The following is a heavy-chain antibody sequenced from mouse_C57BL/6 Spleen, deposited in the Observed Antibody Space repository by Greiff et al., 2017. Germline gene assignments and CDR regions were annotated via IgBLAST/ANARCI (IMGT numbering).Heavy chain of an antibody. CDR2: ISSGGSYT. Sequence: EVNLVESGGDLVKPGGSLKLSCAASGFTFSSYGMSWVRQTPDKRLEWVATISSGGSYTYSPDSVKGRFTISRDNAKNTLYLQMSSLKSEDTAMYYCARYTTVDGYFDVWGTGTTVTVSS. D-gene: IGHD1-1*01. CDR1: GFTFSSYG. J-gene: IGHJ1*03. CDR3: ARYTTVDGYFDV. V-gene: IGHV5-6*01.